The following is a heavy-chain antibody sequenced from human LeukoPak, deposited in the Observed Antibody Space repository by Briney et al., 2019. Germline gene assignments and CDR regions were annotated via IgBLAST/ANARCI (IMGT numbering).Heavy chain of an antibody. CDR1: GGSISSSTYY. V-gene: IGHV4-39*01. Sequence: PSETLSLTCTVAGGSISSSTYYWGWIREPPGKGLEWIGSIFYSGTTYYNPSLKSRVTISVDTSKDQFSLRLSSVTAADAAVYNCATSISSSGYFDHWGQGTLVTVSS. CDR3: ATSISSSGYFDH. CDR2: IFYSGTT. J-gene: IGHJ4*02. D-gene: IGHD6-6*01.